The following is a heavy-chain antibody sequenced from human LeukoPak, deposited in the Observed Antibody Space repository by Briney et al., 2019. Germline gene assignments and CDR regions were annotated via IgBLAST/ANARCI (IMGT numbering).Heavy chain of an antibody. CDR1: GCTFSSYA. V-gene: IGHV1-69*13. CDR2: IIPIFGTA. CDR3: ARTQGYGDFDY. D-gene: IGHD5-12*01. Sequence: GSSVKVSCKASGCTFSSYAISWVRQAPGQGLEWMGVIIPIFGTANYAQKFQGRVTITADESTSTAYMELSSLRSEDTAVYYCARTQGYGDFDYWGQGTMVTVSS. J-gene: IGHJ4*02.